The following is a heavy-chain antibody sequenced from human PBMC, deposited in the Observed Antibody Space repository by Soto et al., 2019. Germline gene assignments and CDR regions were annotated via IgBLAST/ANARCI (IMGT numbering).Heavy chain of an antibody. CDR3: ARSPPGGYHYYYGMDV. CDR2: ISYDGSNK. CDR1: GFNFSSYA. J-gene: IGHJ6*02. D-gene: IGHD3-22*01. Sequence: GGSLRLSCAASGFNFSSYAMHWVRQAPGKGLEWVAVISYDGSNKYYADSVKGRFTISRDNSENTLYLQMNSLRAEDTAVYYCARSPPGGYHYYYGMDVWGQGTTVTVSS. V-gene: IGHV3-30-3*01.